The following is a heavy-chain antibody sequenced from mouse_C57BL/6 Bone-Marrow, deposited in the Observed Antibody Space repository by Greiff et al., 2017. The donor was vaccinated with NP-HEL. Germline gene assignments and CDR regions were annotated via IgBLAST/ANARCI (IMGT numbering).Heavy chain of an antibody. Sequence: QVQLQQPGAELVKPGASVKLSCKASGYTFTSYWMQWVKQRPGQGLEWIGEIDPSDSYTNYNQKFKGKATLTVDTSSSTAYMQLSSLTSEDSAVYYCARQIYDYGSSYFYYAMDYWGQGTSVTVSS. J-gene: IGHJ4*01. CDR1: GYTFTSYW. V-gene: IGHV1-50*01. CDR3: ARQIYDYGSSYFYYAMDY. CDR2: IDPSDSYT. D-gene: IGHD1-1*01.